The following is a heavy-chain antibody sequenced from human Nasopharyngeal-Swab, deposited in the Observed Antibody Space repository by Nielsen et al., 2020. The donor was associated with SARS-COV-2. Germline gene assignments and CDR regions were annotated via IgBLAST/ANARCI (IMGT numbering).Heavy chain of an antibody. CDR3: ARLPRNNWRLDS. J-gene: IGHJ4*02. V-gene: IGHV3-7*03. D-gene: IGHD1-20*01. CDR2: IKEDGSEK. CDR1: GFTFGNYW. Sequence: GESLKISCAASGFTFGNYWMSWVRQAPGKRLEWVANIKEDGSEKDYVDSVKGRSTISRDNIKNSLYLQMNSLRVEDTAVYFCARLPRNNWRLDSWGQGILVTVSS.